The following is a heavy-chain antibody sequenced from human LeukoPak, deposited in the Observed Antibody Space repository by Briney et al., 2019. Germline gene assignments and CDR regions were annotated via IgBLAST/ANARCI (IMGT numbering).Heavy chain of an antibody. D-gene: IGHD3-22*01. CDR2: IYPGDSDT. CDR3: ARPTNYYDSSGFVGPLLDY. J-gene: IGHJ4*02. CDR1: GYSFTSYW. Sequence: GESLKISCKGSGYSFTSYWIGWVRQMPGKGLEWMGIIYPGDSDTRYSPSFQGQVTISADKSISTAYLQWSSLKASDTAMYYCARPTNYYDSSGFVGPLLDYWGQGTLVTVSS. V-gene: IGHV5-51*01.